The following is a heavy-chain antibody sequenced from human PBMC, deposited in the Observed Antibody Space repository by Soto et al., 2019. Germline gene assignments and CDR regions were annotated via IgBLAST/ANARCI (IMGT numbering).Heavy chain of an antibody. D-gene: IGHD3-10*01. V-gene: IGHV1-8*01. J-gene: IGHJ4*02. Sequence: ASVKVSCKASGYTFTSYDINWVRQATGQGLEWMGWMNPNSGNTGYAQKFQGRVTMTSNTSISTAYMELSSLRSEDTAVYYCARSGYCSGSGSYYFDRDFDSWGQGTLVTVSS. CDR3: ARSGYCSGSGSYYFDRDFDS. CDR1: GYTFTSYD. CDR2: MNPNSGNT.